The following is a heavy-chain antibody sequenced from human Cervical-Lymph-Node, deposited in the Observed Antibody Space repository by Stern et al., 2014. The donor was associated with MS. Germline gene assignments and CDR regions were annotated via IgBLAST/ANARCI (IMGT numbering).Heavy chain of an antibody. J-gene: IGHJ4*02. CDR1: GFTFSHYS. V-gene: IGHV3-21*01. D-gene: IGHD4-17*01. CDR3: ARARVGDYARSPHLDS. Sequence: EMPLVESGGGLVKPGESLRLSCDASGFTFSHYSINWVRQAPGKGLEWISSISNNSTHTYYADSVEARFTISRDSAKDSVSLHMVSLRAEDTAVYYCARARVGDYARSPHLDSWGQGTLVTVSS. CDR2: ISNNSTHT.